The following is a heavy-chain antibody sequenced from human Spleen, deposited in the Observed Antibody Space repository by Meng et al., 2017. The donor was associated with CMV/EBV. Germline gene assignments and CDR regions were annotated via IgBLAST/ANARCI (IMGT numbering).Heavy chain of an antibody. CDR2: IYYSGST. D-gene: IGHD3-22*01. CDR1: GGSIRSSSYY. J-gene: IGHJ4*02. CDR3: YYYDSSGFDY. Sequence: SETLSLTCTVSGGSIRSSSYYWGWIRQPPGKGLEWIGSIYYSGSTYYNPSLKSRVTISVDTSKNQFSLKLSSVTAADTAVYYCYYYDSSGFDYWGQGTLVTVSS. V-gene: IGHV4-39*07.